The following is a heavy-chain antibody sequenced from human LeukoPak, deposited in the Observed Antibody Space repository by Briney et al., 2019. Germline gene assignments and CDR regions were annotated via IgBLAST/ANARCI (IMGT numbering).Heavy chain of an antibody. V-gene: IGHV3-7*01. CDR3: ARYSGSFPGWLDP. Sequence: PGGSLRLSCVASGLTFSSSWMNWIRQAPGKGPEWLANINPAGSQKDYVDSVKGRFTISRDTAQDSVFLQMNNLRAEDTAVFYCARYSGSFPGWLDPWGPGTLVTVSS. CDR1: GLTFSSSW. J-gene: IGHJ5*02. CDR2: INPAGSQK. D-gene: IGHD1-26*01.